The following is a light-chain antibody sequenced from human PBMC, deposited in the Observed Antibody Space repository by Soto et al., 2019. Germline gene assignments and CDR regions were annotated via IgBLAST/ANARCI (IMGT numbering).Light chain of an antibody. J-gene: IGKJ4*01. Sequence: DIPLTQSPSFLSASVGDRVTITCRASQGISTFLAWYQQKPGKAPKLLIYTASTLQNGVPSRFSGSGSGTEFTLTISSLQPEDIATYYCQHLNTYPAFGGGTKVEIK. CDR1: QGISTF. V-gene: IGKV1-9*01. CDR3: QHLNTYPA. CDR2: TAS.